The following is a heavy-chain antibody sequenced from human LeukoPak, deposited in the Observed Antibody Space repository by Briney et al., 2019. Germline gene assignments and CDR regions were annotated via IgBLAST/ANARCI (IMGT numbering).Heavy chain of an antibody. J-gene: IGHJ4*02. Sequence: GGSLRLSCAASGFTVSSNYMSWVRQAPGKGLEWVSVIYSGGSTYYADSVKGRFTISRDNSKNTLYLQMNSLRAEDTAVYYCARARSESYSYYFDYWGQGTLVTVS. CDR3: ARARSESYSYYFDY. CDR1: GFTVSSNY. CDR2: IYSGGST. D-gene: IGHD1-26*01. V-gene: IGHV3-66*01.